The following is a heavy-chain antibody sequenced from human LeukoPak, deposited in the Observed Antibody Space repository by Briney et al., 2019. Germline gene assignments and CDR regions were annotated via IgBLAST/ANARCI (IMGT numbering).Heavy chain of an antibody. Sequence: ASVKVSCKASGYTFTSYGISWVRQAPGQGLEWMGWISASNGNTNSAQKFQGRVTMTTDTSTSTVYMELRSLRSDDTAVYYCARPSYSSPLGDYWGQGTLVTVSS. V-gene: IGHV1-18*01. CDR2: ISASNGNT. CDR3: ARPSYSSPLGDY. CDR1: GYTFTSYG. D-gene: IGHD6-13*01. J-gene: IGHJ4*02.